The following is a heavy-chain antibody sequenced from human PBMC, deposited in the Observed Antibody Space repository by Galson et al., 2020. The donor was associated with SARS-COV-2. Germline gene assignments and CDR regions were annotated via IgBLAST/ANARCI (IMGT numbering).Heavy chain of an antibody. Sequence: GESLKISCAASGFTFSSYEMNWVRQAPGKGLEWVSYISSSGSTIYYADSVKGRFTISRDNAKNSLYLQMNSLRAEDTAVYYCARDGYYYGSGSDYGMDVWGQGTTVTVSS. CDR3: ARDGYYYGSGSDYGMDV. CDR1: GFTFSSYE. J-gene: IGHJ6*02. D-gene: IGHD3-10*01. V-gene: IGHV3-48*03. CDR2: ISSSGSTI.